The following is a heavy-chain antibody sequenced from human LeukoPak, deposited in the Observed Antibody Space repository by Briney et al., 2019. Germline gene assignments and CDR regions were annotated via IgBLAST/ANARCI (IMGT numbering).Heavy chain of an antibody. CDR2: IKQDGSKK. CDR1: GFTFSSYW. J-gene: IGHJ4*02. D-gene: IGHD3-16*02. V-gene: IGHV3-7*01. CDR3: ARADYDYVWGSYRQYYFDY. Sequence: PGGSLRLSCAASGFTFSSYWMSWVRQAPGKGLEWVANIKQDGSKKHYVDSVKGRFTISRDNAKNSLYLQMNSLRAEDTAVYYCARADYDYVWGSYRQYYFDYWGQGTLVTVSS.